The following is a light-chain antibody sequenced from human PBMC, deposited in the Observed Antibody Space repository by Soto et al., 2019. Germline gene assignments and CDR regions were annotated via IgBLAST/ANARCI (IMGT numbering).Light chain of an antibody. CDR1: SSDVGGYNY. Sequence: QSALTQPASVSGSPGQSITISCTGTSSDVGGYNYVSWYQQHPGKAPKLMIYEVSNRPSGVSNRFSGSKSGNTASLTISGLQADDEGDYYCSSYAGYYNLLFGGGTKLTVL. J-gene: IGLJ2*01. CDR2: EVS. V-gene: IGLV2-14*01. CDR3: SSYAGYYNLL.